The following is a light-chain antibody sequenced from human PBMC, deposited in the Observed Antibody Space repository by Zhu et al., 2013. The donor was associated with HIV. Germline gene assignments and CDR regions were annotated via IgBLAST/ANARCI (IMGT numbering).Light chain of an antibody. CDR1: QSLQHIN. J-gene: IGKJ5*01. V-gene: IGKV2-28*01. CDR3: MQGQQTPIT. CDR2: MGS. Sequence: EIVMTQSPLSLPVTPGEPASISCRSSQSLQHINLDWYVQKSGQSPQLLISMGSNRASGVPDRFSGSGSGTDFTLNINRVEAEDVGVYYCMQGQQTPITFGQGTRLEIK.